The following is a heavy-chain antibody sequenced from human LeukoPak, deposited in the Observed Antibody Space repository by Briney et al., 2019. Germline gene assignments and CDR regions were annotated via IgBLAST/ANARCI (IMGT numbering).Heavy chain of an antibody. CDR2: INAGNGNT. CDR3: ARAIVVVPAAMAGLYNWFDP. V-gene: IGHV1-3*01. Sequence: GASVKVSSKASGYTFTSYAMHWVRQAPGQRLEWMGWINAGNGNTKYSQKFQGRVTITRDASASTAYMELSSLRSEDTAVYYCARAIVVVPAAMAGLYNWFDPWGQGTLVTVSS. J-gene: IGHJ5*02. D-gene: IGHD2-2*01. CDR1: GYTFTSYA.